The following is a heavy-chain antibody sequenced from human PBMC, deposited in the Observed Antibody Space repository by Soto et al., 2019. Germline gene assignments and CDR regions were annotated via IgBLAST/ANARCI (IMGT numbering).Heavy chain of an antibody. CDR3: ASSHDSSGYVYI. Sequence: SETLSLTCTVSGGSISSGGYYWSWIRQHPGKGLEWIGYIYYSGSTYYNPSLKSRVTISVDTSKNQFSLKLSSVTAADTAVYYCASSHDSSGYVYIWGQGTMVTVSS. D-gene: IGHD3-22*01. J-gene: IGHJ3*02. CDR1: GGSISSGGYY. V-gene: IGHV4-31*03. CDR2: IYYSGST.